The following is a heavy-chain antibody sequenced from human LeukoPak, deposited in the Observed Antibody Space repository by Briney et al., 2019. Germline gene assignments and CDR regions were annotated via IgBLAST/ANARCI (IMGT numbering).Heavy chain of an antibody. CDR1: GGSISSSSYY. J-gene: IGHJ4*02. V-gene: IGHV4-39*01. CDR3: ARGWLHFDY. D-gene: IGHD3-22*01. CDR2: IYYSVRT. Sequence: SETLSLTCSVSGGSISSSSYYWGWIRQPPGKGLEWIGSIYYSVRTYYNASLKSRVTISLDTYKNQFSLKLSSVTAADTALYYCARGWLHFDYWGQETLVTVSS.